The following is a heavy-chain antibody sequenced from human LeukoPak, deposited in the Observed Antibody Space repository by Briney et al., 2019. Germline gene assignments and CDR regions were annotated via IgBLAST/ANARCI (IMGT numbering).Heavy chain of an antibody. CDR2: INHSGST. CDR1: GGSFSGYY. V-gene: IGHV4-34*01. Sequence: PSETLSLTCTVYGGSFSGYYWSWIRQPPGKGLEWIGEINHSGSTNYNPSLKSRVTISVDTSKNQFSLKLSSVTAADTAVYYCARGRGYIRYYYYYMDVWDKGTTVTVSS. D-gene: IGHD2-15*01. CDR3: ARGRGYIRYYYYYMDV. J-gene: IGHJ6*03.